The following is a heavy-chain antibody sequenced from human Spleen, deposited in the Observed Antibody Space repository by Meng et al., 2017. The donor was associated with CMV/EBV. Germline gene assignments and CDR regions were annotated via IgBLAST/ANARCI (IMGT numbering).Heavy chain of an antibody. CDR3: ARMAGSTWYGHYFEY. Sequence: SGPTLVKPTQTLTLTCTVSGFSLSPSGMCVGWIRQPPGKALEWLALIDWNDDKYYTTSLKTRLTISKDTSKNQVVLTMTNMDPVDTATYYCARMAGSTWYGHYFEYWGQGTLVTVSS. D-gene: IGHD6-13*01. CDR2: IDWNDDK. CDR1: GFSLSPSGMC. V-gene: IGHV2-70*01. J-gene: IGHJ4*02.